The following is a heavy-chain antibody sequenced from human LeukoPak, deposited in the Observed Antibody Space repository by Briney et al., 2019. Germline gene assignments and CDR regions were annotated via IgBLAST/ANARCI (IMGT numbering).Heavy chain of an antibody. CDR3: ARVDSYYYYMDV. V-gene: IGHV3-7*01. J-gene: IGHJ6*03. Sequence: GGSLRLSCAASGFTFSSCWMNWVRQAPGKGLEWVANIKQDGSEKHYVDSVKGRFTISRDNAKNSLYLQMNSLKAEDTAVYYCARVDSYYYYMDVWGKGATVTVSS. CDR1: GFTFSSCW. CDR2: IKQDGSEK.